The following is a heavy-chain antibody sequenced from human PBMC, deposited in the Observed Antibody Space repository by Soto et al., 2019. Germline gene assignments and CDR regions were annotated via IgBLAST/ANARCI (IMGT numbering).Heavy chain of an antibody. J-gene: IGHJ6*02. D-gene: IGHD6-19*01. CDR3: ARDKGSGWFYYSYGMDV. Sequence: GGSLRLSCAASGFTFSSYWMSWVRQAPGKGLEWVANIKQDGSEKYYVDSVKGRFTISRDNAKNSLYLQMNSLRAEDTAVYYCARDKGSGWFYYSYGMDVWGQGTTVTVSS. CDR2: IKQDGSEK. V-gene: IGHV3-7*01. CDR1: GFTFSSYW.